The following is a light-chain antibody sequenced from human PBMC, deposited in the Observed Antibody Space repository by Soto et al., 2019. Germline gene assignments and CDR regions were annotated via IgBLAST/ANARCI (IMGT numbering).Light chain of an antibody. CDR3: SSYTSSSTPLV. J-gene: IGLJ3*02. Sequence: QSALTQPASVSGSPGQSITISCTGTSSDVGGNNYVSWYQHHPGKAPKLMIYEVSTRPSGVSNRCSGSKSGNTASLTISGLQAEDEADYYCSSYTSSSTPLVFGGGTKLTVL. CDR2: EVS. CDR1: SSDVGGNNY. V-gene: IGLV2-14*01.